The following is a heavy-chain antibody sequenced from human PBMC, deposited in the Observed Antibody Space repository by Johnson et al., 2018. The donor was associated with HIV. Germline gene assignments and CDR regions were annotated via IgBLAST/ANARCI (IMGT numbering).Heavy chain of an antibody. J-gene: IGHJ3*02. Sequence: MQLVESGGGLVKPGGSLRLSCAASGFIFSDYYMSWIRQAPGKGLEWVSYISSSGTTIHYADSVKGRFTIPRDNAKNSLYLQMNSLRAEDTALYFCARDGRGEQLVDQGDAFDIWGQGTMVTVSS. CDR1: GFIFSDYY. CDR3: ARDGRGEQLVDQGDAFDI. D-gene: IGHD6-6*01. CDR2: ISSSGTTI. V-gene: IGHV3-11*01.